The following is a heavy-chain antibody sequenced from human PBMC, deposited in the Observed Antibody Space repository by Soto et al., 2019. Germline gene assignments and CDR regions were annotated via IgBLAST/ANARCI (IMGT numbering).Heavy chain of an antibody. CDR1: GLTFSRYT. D-gene: IGHD3-3*01. CDR3: PRFRYERPFDY. CDR2: ISYDGNNK. Sequence: PGGSLRLSCAASGLTFSRYTMHWVRQAPGKGLEWVAVISYDGNNKYYADSVKGRFTISRDNSKNTLSLQMNSLRPEDTAVYYCPRFRYERPFDYWGQGPLVTVSS. J-gene: IGHJ4*02. V-gene: IGHV3-30-3*01.